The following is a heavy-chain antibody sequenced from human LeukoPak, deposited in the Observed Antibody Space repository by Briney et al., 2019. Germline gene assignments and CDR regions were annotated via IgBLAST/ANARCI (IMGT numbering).Heavy chain of an antibody. CDR1: GFTFSSYC. D-gene: IGHD6-25*01. CDR2: ISSSSSYI. J-gene: IGHJ3*02. V-gene: IGHV3-21*01. Sequence: GGSLRLSCAASGFTFSSYCMNWVRQAPGKGLEWVSSISSSSSYIYYADSVKGRFTISRDNAKNSLYLQMNSLRAEDTAVYYCARLRQRLSNAFDIWGQGTMVTVSS. CDR3: ARLRQRLSNAFDI.